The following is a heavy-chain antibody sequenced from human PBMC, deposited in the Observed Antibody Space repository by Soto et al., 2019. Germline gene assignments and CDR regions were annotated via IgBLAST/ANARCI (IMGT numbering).Heavy chain of an antibody. V-gene: IGHV3-15*07. CDR2: IKNKIEGGTA. Sequence: EVQLVESGGGLVMPGGSLRLSCAASGFTFSSAWMNWVRQAPGKGLEWVGRIKNKIEGGTADYAAPVKGRFSISRDDSKDTLYLQMDSLETEDTAVYFCTVQPITAVAGYSFYGMDVWGQGTTVTVSS. J-gene: IGHJ6*02. CDR3: TVQPITAVAGYSFYGMDV. CDR1: GFTFSSAW. D-gene: IGHD6-19*01.